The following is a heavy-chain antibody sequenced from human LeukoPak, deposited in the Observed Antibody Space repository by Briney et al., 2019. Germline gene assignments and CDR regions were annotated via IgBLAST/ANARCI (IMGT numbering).Heavy chain of an antibody. CDR3: ARVFRYFDWLLF. V-gene: IGHV1-18*01. CDR2: ISAYNGNP. J-gene: IGHJ4*02. CDR1: GYTFTSYG. D-gene: IGHD3-9*01. Sequence: GASVKVSCKASGYTFTSYGISWVRQAPGQGLEWMGWISAYNGNPNYAQKLQGIVTMTTDTSTSTAYMKLRSLRSDDTAVYYCARVFRYFDWLLFWGQGTLVTVSS.